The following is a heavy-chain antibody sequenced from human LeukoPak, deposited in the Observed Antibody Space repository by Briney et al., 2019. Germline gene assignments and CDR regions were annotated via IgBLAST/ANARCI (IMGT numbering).Heavy chain of an antibody. CDR2: INPNRVST. V-gene: IGHV1-46*01. D-gene: IGHD2-15*01. Sequence: ASVKVSCKASGYTFTSYYIHWVRQAPGQGLEWMGIINPNRVSTSYAQKFQGRVTMTRDTSTSTVYMEMSSLRSEDTAVYYCARARGERVVVAAYWGQGTLVTVSS. CDR1: GYTFTSYY. CDR3: ARARGERVVVAAY. J-gene: IGHJ4*02.